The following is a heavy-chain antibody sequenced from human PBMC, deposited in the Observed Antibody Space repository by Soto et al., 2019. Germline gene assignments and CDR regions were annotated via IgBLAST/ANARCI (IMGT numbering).Heavy chain of an antibody. V-gene: IGHV6-1*01. J-gene: IGHJ3*02. CDR1: GDSVSSNSAA. Sequence: SQTLSLTCAISGDSVSSNSAAWNWIRQSPSRGLEWLGRTYYRSKWYNDYAVSVKSRININPDTSKNQFSLQLNSVTPEDTAVYYCARDRYCTNGVCYDAFDIWGQGTMVTVSS. CDR2: TYYRSKWYN. D-gene: IGHD2-8*01. CDR3: ARDRYCTNGVCYDAFDI.